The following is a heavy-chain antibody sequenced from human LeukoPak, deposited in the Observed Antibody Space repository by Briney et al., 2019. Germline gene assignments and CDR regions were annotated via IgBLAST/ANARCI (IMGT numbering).Heavy chain of an antibody. J-gene: IGHJ6*02. Sequence: GGSLRLSCAASGFTFSNYAMHWVRQAPGKGLEYVSAISSTGGRTYYANSVKGRFTISGDNSKDTLYLQMGNLRAEDMAVYYCASWLPAADSIYGMDVWGQGTTVTVSS. D-gene: IGHD6-13*01. CDR1: GFTFSNYA. CDR2: ISSTGGRT. CDR3: ASWLPAADSIYGMDV. V-gene: IGHV3-64*01.